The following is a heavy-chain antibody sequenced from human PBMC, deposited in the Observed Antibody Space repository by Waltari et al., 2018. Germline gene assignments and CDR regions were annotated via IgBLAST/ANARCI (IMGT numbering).Heavy chain of an antibody. CDR2: IKQDGSEK. CDR1: GFTFSSYW. D-gene: IGHD1-26*01. CDR3: ARRPPLYSGSYYFDY. J-gene: IGHJ4*02. V-gene: IGHV3-7*01. Sequence: EVQLVESGGGLVQPGGSLRLSCAASGFTFSSYWMSWVRQAPGKGLEWVANIKQDGSEKYYVDSGKGRFTISRDNAKNSLYLQMNSLRAEDTAVYYCARRPPLYSGSYYFDYWGQGTLVTVSS.